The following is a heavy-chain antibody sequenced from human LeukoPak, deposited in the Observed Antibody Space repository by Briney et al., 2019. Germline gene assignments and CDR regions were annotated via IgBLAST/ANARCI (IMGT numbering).Heavy chain of an antibody. V-gene: IGHV4-59*01. Sequence: SETLSLTCTVSGGSISSYYWSWIRQPPGKGLEWIGYIYYSGSTNYNPSLRSRVTISVDTSKNQFSLKLSSVTAADTAVYYCARGPNWNDSPRWIHYFDYWGQGTLVTVSS. CDR1: GGSISSYY. CDR2: IYYSGST. D-gene: IGHD1-20*01. J-gene: IGHJ4*02. CDR3: ARGPNWNDSPRWIHYFDY.